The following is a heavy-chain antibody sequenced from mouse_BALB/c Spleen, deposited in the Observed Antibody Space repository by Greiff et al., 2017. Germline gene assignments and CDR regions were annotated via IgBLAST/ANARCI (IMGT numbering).Heavy chain of an antibody. CDR3: TREGGNYVDAMDY. CDR1: GFTFSSYT. CDR2: ISSGGSYT. Sequence: EVQGVESGGGLVKPGGSLKLSCAASGFTFSSYTMSWVRQTPEKRLEWVATISSGGSYTYYPDSVKGRFTISRDNAKNTLYLQMSSLKSEDTAMYYCTREGGNYVDAMDYWGQGTSVTVSS. D-gene: IGHD2-1*01. V-gene: IGHV5-6-4*01. J-gene: IGHJ4*01.